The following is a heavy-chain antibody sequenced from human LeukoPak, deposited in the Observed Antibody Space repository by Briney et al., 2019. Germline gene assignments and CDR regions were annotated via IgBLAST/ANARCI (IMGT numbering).Heavy chain of an antibody. V-gene: IGHV5-51*01. J-gene: IGHJ5*02. CDR1: GYSFTNYW. CDR3: ARRTSARHWFDP. CDR2: IYPGDSDT. Sequence: GESLKISCKGSGYSFTNYWIDWVRQVPGKGLEWMGIIYPGDSDTRYSPSFRGQVTISVDKSINTAYLQWNSLQASDTAVYYCARRTSARHWFDPWGQGTLVTVSS.